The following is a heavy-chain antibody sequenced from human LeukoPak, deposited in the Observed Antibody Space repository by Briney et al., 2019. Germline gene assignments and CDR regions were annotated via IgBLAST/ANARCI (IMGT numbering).Heavy chain of an antibody. J-gene: IGHJ4*02. V-gene: IGHV3-33*06. CDR3: AKGSLVGAYNWNDGTGEFDY. CDR2: IWYDGNNK. CDR1: GFTFSSYG. Sequence: GGSLRLSCAASGFTFSSYGMHWVRQAPGKGLEWVAVIWYDGNNKYYADSVKGRFTISRDNSKNTLYLQMNSLRAEDTAVYYCAKGSLVGAYNWNDGTGEFDYWGQGTLVTVSS. D-gene: IGHD1-20*01.